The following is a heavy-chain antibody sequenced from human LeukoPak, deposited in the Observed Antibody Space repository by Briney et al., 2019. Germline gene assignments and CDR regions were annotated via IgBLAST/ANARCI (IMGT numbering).Heavy chain of an antibody. CDR2: INHSGST. Sequence: SETLSLTCAVYGGSFSGYYWSWIRQLPGKGLEWIGEINHSGSTNYNPSLKSRVTISVDTSKNQFSLKLSSVTAADTAVYYCARRRSGYYYYYMDVWGKGTTVTVSS. V-gene: IGHV4-34*01. J-gene: IGHJ6*03. D-gene: IGHD3-10*01. CDR3: ARRRSGYYYYYMDV. CDR1: GGSFSGYY.